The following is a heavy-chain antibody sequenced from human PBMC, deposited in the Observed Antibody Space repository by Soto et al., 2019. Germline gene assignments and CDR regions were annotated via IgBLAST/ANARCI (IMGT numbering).Heavy chain of an antibody. CDR1: GGSFSGYY. Sequence: SETLSLTCAVYGGSFSGYYWSWIRQPPGKGLEWIGEINHSGSTNYNPSLKNRVTISVDTSKNQFSLKLSSVTAADTAVYYCARGHYDYIWGYQVGVVEAVKSARRIEKFDYRAQGTLVTVSS. D-gene: IGHD3-16*01. CDR2: INHSGST. J-gene: IGHJ4*02. V-gene: IGHV4-34*01. CDR3: ARGHYDYIWGYQVGVVEAVKSARRIEKFDY.